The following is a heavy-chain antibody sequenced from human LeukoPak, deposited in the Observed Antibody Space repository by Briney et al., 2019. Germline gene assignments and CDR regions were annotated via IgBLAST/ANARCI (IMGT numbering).Heavy chain of an antibody. V-gene: IGHV1-69*05. D-gene: IGHD1-20*01. CDR3: ARGGVNWNDDSYYYHYMDV. Sequence: SVKVSCTASGGTFSNYAISWVRQAPGQGLEWMGGIIPIFGTANYAQKFQGRVTITTDESTSRGYMELSSLRSEDTAVYYCARGGVNWNDDSYYYHYMDVWGKGPTVTVSS. CDR1: GGTFSNYA. J-gene: IGHJ6*03. CDR2: IIPIFGTA.